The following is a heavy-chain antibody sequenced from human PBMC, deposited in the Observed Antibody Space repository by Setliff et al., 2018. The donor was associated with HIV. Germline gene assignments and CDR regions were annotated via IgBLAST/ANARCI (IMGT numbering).Heavy chain of an antibody. V-gene: IGHV3-20*04. Sequence: SGGSLRLSCAASGFTFDDYGMSWVRQAPGKGLEWVSGINWNGGSTGYADSVKGRFTFSRDNGKNSLYLQMNSLRAEDTALYFCAKDGRRRSDYSNYDDYWGQGTLVTVS. CDR1: GFTFDDYG. CDR3: AKDGRRRSDYSNYDDY. J-gene: IGHJ4*02. D-gene: IGHD4-4*01. CDR2: INWNGGST.